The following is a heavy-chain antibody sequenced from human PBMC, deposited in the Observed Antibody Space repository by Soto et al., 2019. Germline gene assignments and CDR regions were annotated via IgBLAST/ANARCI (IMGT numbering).Heavy chain of an antibody. V-gene: IGHV1-18*01. CDR2: ISAYNGNT. CDR1: GYTFTSYG. J-gene: IGHJ4*02. CDR3: ATSFIAATEFDY. D-gene: IGHD6-13*01. Sequence: ASVKVSCKASGYTFTSYGISWVRQAPGQGLEWMGWISAYNGNTNYAQKLQGRVTMTTDTSTSTAYMELRSLRSDDTAVYYCATSFIAATEFDYWGQGTLVTVSS.